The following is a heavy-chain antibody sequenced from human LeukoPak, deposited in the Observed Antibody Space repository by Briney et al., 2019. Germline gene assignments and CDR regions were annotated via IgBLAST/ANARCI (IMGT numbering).Heavy chain of an antibody. D-gene: IGHD3-22*01. Sequence: SVKVSCKASGGTFSSYAISWVRQAPGQGLEWMGEIIPIFGTANYAQKFQGRVTITTDESTSTAYMELSSLRSEDMAVYYCASSSSGYYYNWFDPWGQGTLVTVSS. J-gene: IGHJ5*02. CDR3: ASSSSGYYYNWFDP. CDR2: IIPIFGTA. V-gene: IGHV1-69*05. CDR1: GGTFSSYA.